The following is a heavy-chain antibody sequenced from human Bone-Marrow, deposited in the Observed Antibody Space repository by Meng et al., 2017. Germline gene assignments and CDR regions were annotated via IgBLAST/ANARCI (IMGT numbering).Heavy chain of an antibody. J-gene: IGHJ4*02. CDR2: ISSRSSYI. D-gene: IGHD1-26*01. CDR3: ARDLRIVGATVLGY. CDR1: GFIFSTYS. V-gene: IGHV3-21*01. Sequence: GGSLRLSCAASGFIFSTYSMNWVRQAPGKGLEWVSSISSRSSYIYYADSVKGRFTISRDNSKNTLYLQMNSLRAEDTAVYYCARDLRIVGATVLGYWGQGTLVTVSS.